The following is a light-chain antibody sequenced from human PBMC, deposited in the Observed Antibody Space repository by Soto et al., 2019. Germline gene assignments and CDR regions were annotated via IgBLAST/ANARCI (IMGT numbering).Light chain of an antibody. V-gene: IGLV7-43*01. CDR1: TGAVTSDDD. CDR3: LLYYVHPQGPV. Sequence: QAVVTQEPSLTVSPGGTVTLTCASSTGAVTSDDDPNWFQQKPGQAPRALIYSTSKKHSWTPARFSGSLVGGKAALTLSGVQSEDEADYYCLLYYVHPQGPVFGTGTKLTVL. J-gene: IGLJ1*01. CDR2: STS.